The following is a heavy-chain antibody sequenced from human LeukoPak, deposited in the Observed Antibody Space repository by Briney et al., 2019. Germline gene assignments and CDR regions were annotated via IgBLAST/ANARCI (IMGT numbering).Heavy chain of an antibody. Sequence: GRSLRLSCAASGFTFSSYGMHWVRQAPGKGLEWVAVIWYDGSNKYYADSVKGRFTISRDNSKNTLYLQMNSLRAEDTAVYYCARDYYGSGSYYQTTYFDYWGQGTLVTVSS. CDR1: GFTFSSYG. CDR3: ARDYYGSGSYYQTTYFDY. J-gene: IGHJ4*02. V-gene: IGHV3-30*19. D-gene: IGHD3-10*01. CDR2: IWYDGSNK.